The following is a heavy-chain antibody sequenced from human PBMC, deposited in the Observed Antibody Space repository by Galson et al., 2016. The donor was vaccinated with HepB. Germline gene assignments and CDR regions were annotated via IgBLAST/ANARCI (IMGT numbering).Heavy chain of an antibody. V-gene: IGHV3-21*01. CDR2: ISSSSDHI. CDR3: TTKTSGTYPFDY. D-gene: IGHD1-26*01. CDR1: GFAFSSYS. J-gene: IGHJ4*02. Sequence: SLRLSCAASGFAFSSYSMNWVRQAPGKGLEWVSSISSSSDHIFYAGSVKGRFTISRDNGKNSVFLQMNSLRAEDTAVYYCTTKTSGTYPFDYWGQGTLVTGSS.